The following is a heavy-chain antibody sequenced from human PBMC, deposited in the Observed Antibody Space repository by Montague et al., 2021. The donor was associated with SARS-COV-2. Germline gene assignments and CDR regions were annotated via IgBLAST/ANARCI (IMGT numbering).Heavy chain of an antibody. D-gene: IGHD3-3*01. Sequence: SLRLSCAASGFTFSSYAMHWVRQAPGKGLEWVAVISYDGSNKYYADSVKGRFTISRDNSKNTLYLQMNSLRAEDTAVYYCARDYRYYDFWSGYLGGDYYYYYYYMDVWGKGTTGAVSS. V-gene: IGHV3-30*04. CDR2: ISYDGSNK. CDR3: ARDYRYYDFWSGYLGGDYYYYYYYMDV. J-gene: IGHJ6*03. CDR1: GFTFSSYA.